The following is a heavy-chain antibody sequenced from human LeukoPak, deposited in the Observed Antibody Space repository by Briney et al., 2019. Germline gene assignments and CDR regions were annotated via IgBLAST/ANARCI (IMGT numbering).Heavy chain of an antibody. J-gene: IGHJ5*02. CDR3: ARDQEVVARFDP. CDR1: GYTFTGYY. D-gene: IGHD2-15*01. CDR2: INPNSGGT. V-gene: IGHV1-2*02. Sequence: EASVKVSCKASGYTFTGYYMHWVRQAPGQGLEWMGWINPNSGGTNYAQKFQGRVTMTRDTSISTAYMELSRLRSDDTAVYYCARDQEVVARFDPWGQGTLVTVSS.